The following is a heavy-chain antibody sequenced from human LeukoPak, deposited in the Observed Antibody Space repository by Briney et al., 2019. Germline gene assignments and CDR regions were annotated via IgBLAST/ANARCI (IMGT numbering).Heavy chain of an antibody. CDR2: ISSSSSYI. V-gene: IGHV3-21*01. J-gene: IGHJ6*03. CDR1: GFTFSSYS. D-gene: IGHD3-22*01. Sequence: GSLRLSCAASGFTFSSYSMNWVRQAPGKGLEWVSSISSSSSYIYYADSVKGRFTISRDNAKNSLYLQMNSLRAEDTAVYYCAREGGYYDSSGYYYSGYYYYYMDVWGKGTTVTVSS. CDR3: AREGGYYDSSGYYYSGYYYYYMDV.